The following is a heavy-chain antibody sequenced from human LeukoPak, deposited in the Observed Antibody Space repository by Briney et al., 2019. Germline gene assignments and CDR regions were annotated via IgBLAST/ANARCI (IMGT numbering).Heavy chain of an antibody. V-gene: IGHV1-18*01. CDR2: ISAYNGNT. Sequence: ASVKVSCKASGGTFSSYAISWVRQAPGQGLEWMGWISAYNGNTNYAQKLQGRVTMTTDTSTSTAYMELRSLGSDDTAVYYCARGQVVVAATPVPFDYWGQGTLVTVSS. CDR3: ARGQVVVAATPVPFDY. J-gene: IGHJ4*02. CDR1: GGTFSSYA. D-gene: IGHD2-15*01.